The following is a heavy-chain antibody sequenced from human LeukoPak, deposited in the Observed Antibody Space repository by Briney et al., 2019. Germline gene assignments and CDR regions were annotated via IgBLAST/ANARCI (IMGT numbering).Heavy chain of an antibody. J-gene: IGHJ4*02. CDR2: IRSDGTNK. D-gene: IGHD6-19*01. V-gene: IGHV3-30*02. CDR3: AKKRGRAVVEGEIDS. Sequence: GGSLRLSCVASGFSFRDYDMYWVRQAPGEGLEWVASIRSDGTNKYYGDSVKGLFTISRDNSQNTLFLQMNNLRSEDTAIYYCAKKRGRAVVEGEIDSWGQGTLVTVSS. CDR1: GFSFRDYD.